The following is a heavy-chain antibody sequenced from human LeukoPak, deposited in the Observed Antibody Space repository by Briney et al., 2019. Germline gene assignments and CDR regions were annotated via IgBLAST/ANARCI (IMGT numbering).Heavy chain of an antibody. V-gene: IGHV4-30-2*01. CDR1: GDSISSGDYS. Sequence: SETLSLTCAVSGDSISSGDYSWSWIRQPSGKGLEWIGYIFHSGNSYYNPSLKSRVTISVDKSKNQFSLRLTSVTAADTAVYYCARELWFVNAPGSWFDLWGQGTLVTVSS. CDR3: ARELWFVNAPGSWFDL. J-gene: IGHJ5*02. CDR2: IFHSGNS. D-gene: IGHD3-10*01.